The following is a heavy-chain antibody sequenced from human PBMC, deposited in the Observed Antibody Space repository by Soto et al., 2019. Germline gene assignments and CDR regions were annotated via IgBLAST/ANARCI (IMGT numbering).Heavy chain of an antibody. CDR1: GGSISNYF. CDR2: IDNSGST. Sequence: SETLSLTCTVSGGSISNYFCNWIRQPAGKGLEWIGRIDNSGSTNYNPSPKSRITMSADTSRNQFSLKLNSVTAADTAVYYCARGGQDFWSGPFDYWGEGALVTVS. CDR3: ARGGQDFWSGPFDY. J-gene: IGHJ4*02. D-gene: IGHD3-3*01. V-gene: IGHV4-4*07.